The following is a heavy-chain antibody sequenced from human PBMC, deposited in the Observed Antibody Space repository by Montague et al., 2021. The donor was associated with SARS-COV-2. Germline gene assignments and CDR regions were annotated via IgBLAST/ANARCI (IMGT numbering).Heavy chain of an antibody. CDR1: GGSVSSGGYY. D-gene: IGHD6-13*01. V-gene: IGHV4-61*08. CDR3: ARVSLAAAATRSDY. CDR2: IYYSGST. J-gene: IGHJ4*02. Sequence: SETLSLTCTVSGGSVSSGGYYWSWIRQPPGKGLEWIGYIYYSGSTNYTPPHKSRVTISLDTSRNQFSLKLTSVTAADTAVYYCARVSLAAAATRSDYWGQGTLVTVSS.